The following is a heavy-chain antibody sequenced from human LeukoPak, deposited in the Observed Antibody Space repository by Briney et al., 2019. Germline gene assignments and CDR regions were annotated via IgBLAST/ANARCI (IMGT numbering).Heavy chain of an antibody. V-gene: IGHV5-51*01. J-gene: IGHJ4*02. CDR2: IYPGDSNT. CDR3: AKGYYCSGGSCYFDS. Sequence: GESLKISCKGSGYSFTSYWIAWVRPMPGKGLEWMGIIYPGDSNTIYSPSFQGQVTISADKSISTTYLQWSSLKSSDTAMYYCAKGYYCSGGSCYFDSWGQGTLVTVSS. D-gene: IGHD2-15*01. CDR1: GYSFTSYW.